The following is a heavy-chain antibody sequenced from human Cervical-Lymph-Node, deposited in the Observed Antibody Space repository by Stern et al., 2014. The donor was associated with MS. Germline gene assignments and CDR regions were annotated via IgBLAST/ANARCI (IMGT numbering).Heavy chain of an antibody. J-gene: IGHJ5*02. CDR1: GDSFTSGGPY. CDR2: IYNSGAT. D-gene: IGHD1-26*01. V-gene: IGHV4-31*03. Sequence: VQLVESGPGLVKPSQTLSLTCTVSGDSFTSGGPYWSWIRQHPGKGLEWIGYIYNSGATFYNPSLKGRVTRSLDTSKNQFSLQLSSVTAADTAIYYCASRWSGTYYGQNWFDPWGQGILVTVST. CDR3: ASRWSGTYYGQNWFDP.